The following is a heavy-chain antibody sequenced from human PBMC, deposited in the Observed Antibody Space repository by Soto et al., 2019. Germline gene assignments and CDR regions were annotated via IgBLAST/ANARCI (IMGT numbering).Heavy chain of an antibody. CDR2: ITHSGST. D-gene: IGHD5-18*01. J-gene: IGHJ4*02. CDR1: GGSISSHPYY. V-gene: IGHV4-39*07. CDR3: ARSGYSYGPNPLLY. Sequence: SETLSLTCTVSGGSISSHPYYWGWIRQTPGKGLQWIASITHSGSTNYNPSLSSRVTISVDTSKNQISLKLRSETAADTAVYYCARSGYSYGPNPLLYWGQGTLVT.